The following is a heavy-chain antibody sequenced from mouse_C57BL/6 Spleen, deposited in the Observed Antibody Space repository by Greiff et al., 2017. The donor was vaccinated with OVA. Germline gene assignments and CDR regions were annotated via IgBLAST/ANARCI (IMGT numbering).Heavy chain of an antibody. CDR2: IYPGSGST. CDR3: AREGGYDYYFDY. CDR1: GYTFTSYW. J-gene: IGHJ2*01. V-gene: IGHV1-55*01. D-gene: IGHD2-4*01. Sequence: VQLQQSGAELVKPGASVKMSCKASGYTFTSYWITWVKQRPGQGLEWIGDIYPGSGSTNYNEKFKSKATLTVDTSSSTAYMQLSSLTSEDSAVDYCAREGGYDYYFDYWGQGTTLTVSS.